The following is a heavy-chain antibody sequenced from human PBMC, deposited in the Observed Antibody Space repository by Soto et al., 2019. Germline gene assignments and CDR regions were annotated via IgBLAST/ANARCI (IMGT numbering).Heavy chain of an antibody. V-gene: IGHV1-8*01. CDR2: MNPGSGDT. Sequence: QVKLVQSGAEVREPGASVKVSCKASGYSFTNNDVSWVRQATGQGLEWMGWMNPGSGDTGYAQKFQGRVTMTRDISIATAYMELSSLRSDDTAIYYCARMATFGSLNWCDPWGQGTLVTVSS. CDR3: ARMATFGSLNWCDP. D-gene: IGHD3-16*01. CDR1: GYSFTNND. J-gene: IGHJ5*02.